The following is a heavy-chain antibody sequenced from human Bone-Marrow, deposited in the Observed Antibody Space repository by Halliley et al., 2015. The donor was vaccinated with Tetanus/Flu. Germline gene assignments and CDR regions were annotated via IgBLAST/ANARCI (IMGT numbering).Heavy chain of an antibody. CDR1: GDPFITYG. Sequence: QLVQSGAEVKETGASVKASCKASGDPFITYGVSWVRQAPGQGLEWMGWISGYNDGTNYAQQFRGRLTLTTDTSASTAYMELRSLRSDDTAVCYCARNSSSRVFDYWGQGTLVTVSS. CDR3: ARNSSSRVFDY. CDR2: ISGYNDGT. J-gene: IGHJ4*02. V-gene: IGHV1-18*04. D-gene: IGHD6-13*01.